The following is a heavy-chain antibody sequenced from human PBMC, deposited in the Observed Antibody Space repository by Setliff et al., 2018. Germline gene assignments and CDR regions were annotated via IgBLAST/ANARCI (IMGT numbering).Heavy chain of an antibody. CDR3: ATTPQNSGSYEVTFDY. CDR1: GYTFTSYY. Sequence: ASVKVSCKASGYTFTSYYMHWVRQAPGQGLEWMGIINPSGGSTSYAQKFQGRVTMTEDTSTDTAYMELSSLRSEDTAVYYCATTPQNSGSYEVTFDYWGQGILVTVSS. CDR2: INPSGGST. V-gene: IGHV1-46*01. D-gene: IGHD1-26*01. J-gene: IGHJ4*02.